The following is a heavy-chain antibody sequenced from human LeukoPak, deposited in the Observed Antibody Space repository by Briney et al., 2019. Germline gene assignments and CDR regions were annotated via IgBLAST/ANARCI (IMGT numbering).Heavy chain of an antibody. J-gene: IGHJ4*02. CDR3: ARGQYSPDY. Sequence: GGSLRLSCAASGFTLSSYGMHWVRQAPGKGLQWVAVIWYDGSNKYYTDSVKGRFTLSRDNSKNTLYLQVDSLRAEDTAVYYCARGQYSPDYWGQGTLVTVSS. V-gene: IGHV3-33*01. D-gene: IGHD2-15*01. CDR1: GFTLSSYG. CDR2: IWYDGSNK.